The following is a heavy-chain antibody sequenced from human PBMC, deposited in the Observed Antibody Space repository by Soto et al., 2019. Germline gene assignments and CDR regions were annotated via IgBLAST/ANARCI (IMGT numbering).Heavy chain of an antibody. CDR2: IYYSGST. J-gene: IGHJ6*02. Sequence: SETLSLTCTVSGGSISSYYWSWIRQPPGKGLEWIGYIYYSGSTNYNPSLKSRVTISVDTSKNQFSLKLSSVTAADTAVYYCARANTELDPSKGTDVSGQATMRTLSS. D-gene: IGHD1-1*01. V-gene: IGHV4-59*01. CDR1: GGSISSYY. CDR3: ARANTELDPSKGTDV.